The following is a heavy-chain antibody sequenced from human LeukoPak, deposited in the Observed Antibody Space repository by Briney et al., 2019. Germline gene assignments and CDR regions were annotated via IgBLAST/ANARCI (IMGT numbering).Heavy chain of an antibody. CDR2: VFHSGST. CDR1: DASISSSHFY. V-gene: IGHV4-39*01. Sequence: SETLSLTCTVSDASISSSHFYWSWIRQPPGKGLEWIGNVFHSGSTHYSPSLKSRVTISVDTSRKQFSLRLSAATAADTAVYYCARQRGGSWVNDYWGQGTLVTVSS. D-gene: IGHD1-26*01. J-gene: IGHJ4*02. CDR3: ARQRGGSWVNDY.